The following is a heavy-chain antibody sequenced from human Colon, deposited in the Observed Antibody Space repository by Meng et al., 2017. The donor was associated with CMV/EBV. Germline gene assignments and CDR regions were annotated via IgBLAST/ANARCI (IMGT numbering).Heavy chain of an antibody. CDR3: ARDAGVGPPTRANVGYFDY. CDR1: GFNFGAYA. J-gene: IGHJ4*02. D-gene: IGHD4-23*01. Sequence: GGSLRLSCAASGFNFGAYAMHWVRQAPGKGLEWVAGMSFDGSYNHYADSVRGRFTISRDNSKNTLYLEVDTLRHEDTAVYYCARDAGVGPPTRANVGYFDYWGQGTLLTVSS. V-gene: IGHV3-30*04. CDR2: MSFDGSYN.